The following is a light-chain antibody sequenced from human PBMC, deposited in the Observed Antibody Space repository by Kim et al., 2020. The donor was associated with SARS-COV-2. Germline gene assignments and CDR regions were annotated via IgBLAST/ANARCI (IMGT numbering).Light chain of an antibody. Sequence: DIVMTQSPATLSVSPGERVTLSCRASQSVRTNLAWFQQKPGQAPRLLIYGASTRATGIPARFSGSGSGTEFTLTISSLQSEDFAIYYCQQYNIRAPDTFGQGTKVDIK. V-gene: IGKV3-15*01. CDR2: GAS. J-gene: IGKJ1*01. CDR1: QSVRTN. CDR3: QQYNIRAPDT.